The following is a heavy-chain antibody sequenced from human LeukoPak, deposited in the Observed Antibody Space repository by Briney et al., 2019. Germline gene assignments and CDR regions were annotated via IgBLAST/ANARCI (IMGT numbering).Heavy chain of an antibody. V-gene: IGHV1-46*01. J-gene: IGHJ4*02. CDR1: GYTFTSYY. CDR3: AREDRRRITMVRGVINPIDY. D-gene: IGHD3-10*01. CDR2: INPSGGST. Sequence: ASVKVSCKASGYTFTSYYMHWVRQAPGQGLEWMGIINPSGGSTSYAQKFQGRVTMTRDMSTSTVYMELSSLRSEDTAVYYCAREDRRRITMVRGVINPIDYWGQGTLVTVSS.